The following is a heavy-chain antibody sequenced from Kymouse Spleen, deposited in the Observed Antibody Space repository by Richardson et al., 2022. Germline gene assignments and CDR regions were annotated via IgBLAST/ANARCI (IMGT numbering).Heavy chain of an antibody. Sequence: QVQLVESGGGVVQPGRSLRLSCAASGFTFSSYGMHWVRQAPGKGLEWVAVISYDGSNKYYADSVKGRFTISRDNSKNTLYLQMNSLRAEDTAVYYCAKDGYYGSGSYGYYYYGMDVWGQGTTVTVSS. CDR3: AKDGYYGSGSYGYYYYGMDV. J-gene: IGHJ6*02. CDR2: ISYDGSNK. CDR1: GFTFSSYG. V-gene: IGHV3-30*18. D-gene: IGHD3-10*01.